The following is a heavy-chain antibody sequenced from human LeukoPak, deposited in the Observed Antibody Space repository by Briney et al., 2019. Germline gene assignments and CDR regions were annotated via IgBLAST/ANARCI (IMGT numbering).Heavy chain of an antibody. J-gene: IGHJ4*02. D-gene: IGHD3-22*01. V-gene: IGHV1-69*04. Sequence: SVTVSCKASGGTFSSYAISWVRQAPGQGLGWMGRIIPILGIANYAQKFQGRVTITADKSTSTAYMELSSLRSEDTAVYYCARFDSSGYYYGIDYWGQGTLVTVSS. CDR3: ARFDSSGYYYGIDY. CDR2: IIPILGIA. CDR1: GGTFSSYA.